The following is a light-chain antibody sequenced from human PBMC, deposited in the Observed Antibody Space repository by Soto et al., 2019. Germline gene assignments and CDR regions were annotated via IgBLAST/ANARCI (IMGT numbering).Light chain of an antibody. J-gene: IGKJ3*01. V-gene: IGKV3-11*01. CDR1: QSVSSY. CDR2: DAS. CDR3: QQRSSWPGT. Sequence: EIVLTQSPATLSLSPGERVTLSCRASQSVSSYLAWYQQKPGQAPRLLIYDASNRATGIPTRFSGSGSGTDFTLTISSLEPEDFAVYYCQQRSSWPGTFGPGTKVEIK.